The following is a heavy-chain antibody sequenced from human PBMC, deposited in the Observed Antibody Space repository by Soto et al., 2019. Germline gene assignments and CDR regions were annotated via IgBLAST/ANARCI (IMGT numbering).Heavy chain of an antibody. Sequence: EVQLVESGGGLVKPGGSLRLSCAASGFTFSSYSMNWVRQAPGKGLEWVSSISSSSSYIYYADSVKGRFTIPRDNAKNSLYLQMNSLRAEDTAVYYCARDPMVTVTPHFDYWGQGTLVTVSS. CDR1: GFTFSSYS. D-gene: IGHD4-17*01. CDR2: ISSSSSYI. J-gene: IGHJ4*02. CDR3: ARDPMVTVTPHFDY. V-gene: IGHV3-21*01.